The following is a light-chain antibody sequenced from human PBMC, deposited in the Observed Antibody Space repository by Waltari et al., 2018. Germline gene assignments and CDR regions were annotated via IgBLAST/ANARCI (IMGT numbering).Light chain of an antibody. CDR3: QQYDGSVVT. CDR2: GAS. CDR1: QTITVSW. Sequence: EIVLTQSPGTLSGYQGERVTVSCRATQTITVSWLTWYHQKPGQAPRLLIYGASNRAPGIPDRFSGSGSGTDFTLTISRLEPEDSAVYYCQQYDGSVVTFGGGTKVEIK. V-gene: IGKV3-20*01. J-gene: IGKJ4*01.